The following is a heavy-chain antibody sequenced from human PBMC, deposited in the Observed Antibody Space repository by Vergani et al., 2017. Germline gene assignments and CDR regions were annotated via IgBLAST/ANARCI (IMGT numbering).Heavy chain of an antibody. CDR2: IIPIFGTA. Sequence: QVQLVQSGAEVKKPGSSVKVSCKASGGTFSSYAISWVRQAPGQGLEWMGRIIPIFGTANYAQKFQGRGTITADESTSTAYMELSSLRSEDTAVYYCASPRYGDYRIDVLDYWGQGTLVTVSS. V-gene: IGHV1-69*18. D-gene: IGHD4-17*01. CDR1: GGTFSSYA. J-gene: IGHJ4*02. CDR3: ASPRYGDYRIDVLDY.